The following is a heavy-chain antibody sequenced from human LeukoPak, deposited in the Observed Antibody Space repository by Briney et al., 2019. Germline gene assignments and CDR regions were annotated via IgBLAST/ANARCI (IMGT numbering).Heavy chain of an antibody. J-gene: IGHJ4*02. CDR3: ARAPYSSTWYLEYFDL. D-gene: IGHD6-13*01. CDR2: IYYSGTT. Sequence: SETLSLTCTVSGGSMSSYYWTWIRQPPGKGLEWVGYIYYSGTTKYNPSLKSRVTISLDTSKNQFSLELSSVTAADTAVYYCARAPYSSTWYLEYFDLWGEGTLVTVSS. V-gene: IGHV4-59*01. CDR1: GGSMSSYY.